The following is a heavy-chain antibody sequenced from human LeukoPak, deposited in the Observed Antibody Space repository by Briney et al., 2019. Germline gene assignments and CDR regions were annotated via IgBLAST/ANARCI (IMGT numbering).Heavy chain of an antibody. CDR1: GFTFSSYG. J-gene: IGHJ4*02. D-gene: IGHD5-24*01. CDR2: IWYGGSNK. Sequence: PGRSLRLSCAASGFTFSSYGMHWVRQAPGKGLEWVAVIWYGGSNKYYADSVKGRFTISRDNSKNMLFLQMNSLRAEDTAVYYCARYLPMAGTESPLFDYWGQGTLVTVSS. V-gene: IGHV3-33*08. CDR3: ARYLPMAGTESPLFDY.